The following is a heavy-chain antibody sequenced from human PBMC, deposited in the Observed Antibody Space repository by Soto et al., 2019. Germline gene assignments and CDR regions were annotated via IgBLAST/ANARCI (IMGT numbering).Heavy chain of an antibody. CDR3: AREWGANDYYYYGMDV. CDR2: IIPIFGTA. CDR1: GGTFSSYA. J-gene: IGHJ6*02. D-gene: IGHD1-26*01. V-gene: IGHV1-69*01. Sequence: QVQLVQSGAEVKKPGSSVKVSCKASGGTFSSYAISWVRQAPGQVLEWMGGIIPIFGTANYAQKFQGRVTITADESTSTAYMELRSLRSEDTAVYYCAREWGANDYYYYGMDVWGQGTTVTVSS.